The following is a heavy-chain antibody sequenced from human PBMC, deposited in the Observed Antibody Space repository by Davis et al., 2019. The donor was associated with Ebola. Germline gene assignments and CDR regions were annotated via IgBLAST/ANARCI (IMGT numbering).Heavy chain of an antibody. J-gene: IGHJ3*02. CDR3: AGDRDPGLGRAFDI. CDR2: IWYDGTFK. V-gene: IGHV3-33*01. D-gene: IGHD6-19*01. Sequence: GGSLRLSCAGPGSTSSNSPIPRVRQAPGKGLEWVGLIWYDGTFKYYGDSVKGRFTISRDNAKNSLYLQMNSLRAEDTAVYYCAGDRDPGLGRAFDIWGQGTMVTVSS. CDR1: GSTSSNSP.